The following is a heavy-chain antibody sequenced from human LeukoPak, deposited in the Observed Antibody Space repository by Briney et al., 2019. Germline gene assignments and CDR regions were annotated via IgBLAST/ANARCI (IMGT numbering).Heavy chain of an antibody. CDR1: GFTFSNYA. D-gene: IGHD5-18*01. CDR2: ITGSGGGK. Sequence: GGSLRLSCAASGFTFSNYAMTWVRQAPGKGLEWVSAITGSGGGKYYADSVKGRFIISRDNSENTLDLQMNSLRAEDTAVYYCAKGLQHSNLGWGQGTLVTVSS. V-gene: IGHV3-23*01. CDR3: AKGLQHSNLG. J-gene: IGHJ4*02.